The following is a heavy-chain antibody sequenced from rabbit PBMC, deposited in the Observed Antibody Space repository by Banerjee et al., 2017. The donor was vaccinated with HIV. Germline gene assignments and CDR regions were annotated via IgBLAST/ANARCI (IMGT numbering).Heavy chain of an antibody. CDR2: IYTSSGST. CDR3: ARDLGDAGYATYGYGTGMDL. J-gene: IGHJ6*01. D-gene: IGHD6-1*01. Sequence: QSLEESGGDLVKPGASLTLTCKASGIDFSSYDYMCWVRQAPGKGLEWIACIYTSSGSTYYASWAKGRFTISKTSSTTVTLQMTSLTAADTATYFCARDLGDAGYATYGYGTGMDLWGPGTLVTVS. CDR1: GIDFSSYDY. V-gene: IGHV1S40*01.